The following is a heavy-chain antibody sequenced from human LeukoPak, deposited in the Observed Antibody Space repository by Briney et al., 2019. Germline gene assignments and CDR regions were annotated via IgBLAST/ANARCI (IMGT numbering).Heavy chain of an antibody. CDR3: VKEGSCPSGSFRCPFDY. CDR2: ISPYGDAT. CDR1: GLTFSSYN. Sequence: GGSLRLSCSASGLTFSSYNMYWVRQAPGKGLEHVSGISPYGDATYYADSVKGRFTISRDNSKNTLYLQMGSLRAEDTALYYCVKEGSCPSGSFRCPFDYWGQGTLVTVSS. D-gene: IGHD3-10*01. J-gene: IGHJ4*02. V-gene: IGHV3-64D*06.